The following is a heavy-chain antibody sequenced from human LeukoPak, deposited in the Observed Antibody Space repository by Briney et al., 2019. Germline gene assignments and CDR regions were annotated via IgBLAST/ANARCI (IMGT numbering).Heavy chain of an antibody. Sequence: SETLSLTCTVSGGSISSYYWSWIRQPPGKGLEWIGYIYYSGSTNYNPSLKSRVTISVDTSKHQFSLNLSSVTAADTAVYYCARGYCSGGSCYFDYYYGMDVWGKGTTVTVSS. CDR2: IYYSGST. CDR1: GGSISSYY. J-gene: IGHJ6*04. CDR3: ARGYCSGGSCYFDYYYGMDV. D-gene: IGHD2-15*01. V-gene: IGHV4-59*01.